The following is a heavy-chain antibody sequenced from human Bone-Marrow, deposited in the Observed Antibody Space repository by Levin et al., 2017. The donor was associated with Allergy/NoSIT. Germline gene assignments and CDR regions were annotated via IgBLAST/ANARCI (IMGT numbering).Heavy chain of an antibody. Sequence: PGGSLRLSCAASGFTFSSYDMHWVRQATGKGLEWVSAIGTAGDTYYPGSVKGRFTISRENAKNSLYLQMNSLRAGDTAVYYCARSRFWSGYYDPYYYYYGMDVWGQGTTVTVSS. D-gene: IGHD3-3*01. J-gene: IGHJ6*02. V-gene: IGHV3-13*01. CDR1: GFTFSSYD. CDR2: IGTAGDT. CDR3: ARSRFWSGYYDPYYYYYGMDV.